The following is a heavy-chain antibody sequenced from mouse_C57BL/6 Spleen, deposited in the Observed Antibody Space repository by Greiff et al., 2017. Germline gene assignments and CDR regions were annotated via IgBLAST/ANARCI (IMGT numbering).Heavy chain of an antibody. CDR2: IDPSDSYT. CDR1: GYTFTSYW. D-gene: IGHD2-3*01. CDR3: ARKGIYDGYLFDY. J-gene: IGHJ2*01. V-gene: IGHV1-59*01. Sequence: QVQLKQPGAELVRPGTSVKLSCKASGYTFTSYWMHWVKQRPGQGLEWIGVIDPSDSYTNYNQKFKGKATLTVDTSSSTAYMQLSSLTSEDSAVYYCARKGIYDGYLFDYWGQGTTLTVSS.